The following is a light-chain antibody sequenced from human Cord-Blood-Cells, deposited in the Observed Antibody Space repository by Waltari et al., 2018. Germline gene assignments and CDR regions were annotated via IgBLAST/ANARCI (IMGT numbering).Light chain of an antibody. Sequence: DIQMNQSPSSLSASVGDRVTITCRASQSIRSYLNWYQQKPGKAPKLLIYAASSLQSGVPSRFSGSGSGTDVTLTISSLQPEDFATYYCQQSYSTPYTFGQGTKLEIK. J-gene: IGKJ2*01. CDR2: AAS. V-gene: IGKV1-39*01. CDR1: QSIRSY. CDR3: QQSYSTPYT.